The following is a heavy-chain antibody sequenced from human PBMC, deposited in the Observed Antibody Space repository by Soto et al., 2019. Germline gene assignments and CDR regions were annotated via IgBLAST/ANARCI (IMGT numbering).Heavy chain of an antibody. V-gene: IGHV1-69*01. Sequence: QVQLVQSGAEVKKPGSSVKVSCKASGGTFSSYAISWVRQAPGQGLEWMGGIIPIFGTANYAQKFQGRVTSTADESTSTAYMELSSLRSEDTAVYYCAREIVVVPAAPHYYYGMDVWGQGTTVTVSS. CDR1: GGTFSSYA. J-gene: IGHJ6*02. CDR2: IIPIFGTA. D-gene: IGHD2-2*01. CDR3: AREIVVVPAAPHYYYGMDV.